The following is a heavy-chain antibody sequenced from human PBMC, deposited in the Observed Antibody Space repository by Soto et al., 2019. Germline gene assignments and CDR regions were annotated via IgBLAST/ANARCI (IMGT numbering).Heavy chain of an antibody. Sequence: PGGSLRLSCVASGFMFTKSTMNWVRQAPGRGLEWVSSITSASDYIFYADSVKGRFTIPRDNANNSLYLQMNSLRAEDTAVYYCARVGTGSSTPLDIWGQGTMVTVSS. CDR3: ARVGTGSSTPLDI. V-gene: IGHV3-21*01. CDR2: ITSASDYI. J-gene: IGHJ3*02. CDR1: GFMFTKST. D-gene: IGHD3-9*01.